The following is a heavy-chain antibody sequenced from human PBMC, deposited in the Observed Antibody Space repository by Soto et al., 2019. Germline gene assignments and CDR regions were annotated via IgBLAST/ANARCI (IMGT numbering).Heavy chain of an antibody. CDR2: INSDGFTT. Sequence: EVQLVESGGGLVQPGGSLRLSCAASGFAFDSYWMHWVRQVPGEGPVWVSDINSDGFTTYYADSVKGRFTISRDNSRNTVYLQMNNLRAEDTAVYYCTKPRGDGYSDYWGQGTLVTVSS. V-gene: IGHV3-74*01. J-gene: IGHJ4*02. CDR3: TKPRGDGYSDY. CDR1: GFAFDSYW.